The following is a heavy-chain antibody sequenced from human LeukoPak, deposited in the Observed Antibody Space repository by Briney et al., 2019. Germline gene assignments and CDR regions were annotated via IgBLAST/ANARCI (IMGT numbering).Heavy chain of an antibody. D-gene: IGHD2-2*01. CDR2: IYTSGST. CDR3: ARDLGYCSSTSCPYLFDP. Sequence: SETLSLTCTVSGGSISSYYWNWIRQPAGKGLEWIGRIYTSGSTNYNPSLKSRVTMSVDTSKNQFSLKLSSVTAADTAVYYCARDLGYCSSTSCPYLFDPWGQGTLVTVSS. CDR1: GGSISSYY. J-gene: IGHJ5*02. V-gene: IGHV4-4*07.